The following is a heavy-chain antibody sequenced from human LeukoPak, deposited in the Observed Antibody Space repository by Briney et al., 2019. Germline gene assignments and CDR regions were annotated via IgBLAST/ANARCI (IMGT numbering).Heavy chain of an antibody. J-gene: IGHJ4*02. V-gene: IGHV4-34*01. CDR3: ASHARDIAVAGTDY. CDR1: GFTFSGYY. CDR2: INHSGST. D-gene: IGHD6-19*01. Sequence: GSLRLSCAASGFTFSGYYWSWIRQPPGKGLEWIGEINHSGSTNYNPSLKSRVTISVDTSKNQFSLKLSSVTAADTAVYYCASHARDIAVAGTDYWGQGTLVTVSS.